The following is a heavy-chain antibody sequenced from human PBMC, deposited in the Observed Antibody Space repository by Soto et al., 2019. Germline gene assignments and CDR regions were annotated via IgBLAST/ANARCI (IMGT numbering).Heavy chain of an antibody. Sequence: QVHLQESGPGLVKPSETLSLTCTVSGGAISTYYWTWIRQPAGKGLEWIGRIYSSGSTKYNPSLQSRVTMSIDTSNNHFSLRLTSVAAADTAVYYCARGQRFSDWFDPWGQGTLVTVSS. J-gene: IGHJ5*02. V-gene: IGHV4-4*07. CDR1: GGAISTYY. CDR3: ARGQRFSDWFDP. D-gene: IGHD3-3*01. CDR2: IYSSGST.